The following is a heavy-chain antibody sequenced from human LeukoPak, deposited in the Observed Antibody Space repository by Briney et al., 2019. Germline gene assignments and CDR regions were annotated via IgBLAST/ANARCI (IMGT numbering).Heavy chain of an antibody. Sequence: GASLRLSCAASGFTFSSYAMSWVRQAPGKGLEWVSAISGSGGSTYYADSAKGRFTISRDNSKNTLYLQMNSLRAEDTAVYYCAKHSGSYLYYFDYWGQGTLVTVSS. CDR1: GFTFSSYA. CDR3: AKHSGSYLYYFDY. D-gene: IGHD1-26*01. J-gene: IGHJ4*02. V-gene: IGHV3-23*01. CDR2: ISGSGGST.